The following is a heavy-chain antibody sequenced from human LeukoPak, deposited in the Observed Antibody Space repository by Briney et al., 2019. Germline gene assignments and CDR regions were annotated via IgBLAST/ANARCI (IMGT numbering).Heavy chain of an antibody. J-gene: IGHJ4*02. D-gene: IGHD2-2*01. V-gene: IGHV4-59*03. CDR1: GGSLSSYF. CDR2: IYYSGST. CDR3: ARRTRGFFDY. Sequence: SETLSLTCTVSGGSLSSYFWSWIRLPPGKGLEWIGYIYYSGSTNYNPSLKSRVTISVDTSKRQFSLKVSSVTAADTAVYYCARRTRGFFDYWGQGTLVTVSS.